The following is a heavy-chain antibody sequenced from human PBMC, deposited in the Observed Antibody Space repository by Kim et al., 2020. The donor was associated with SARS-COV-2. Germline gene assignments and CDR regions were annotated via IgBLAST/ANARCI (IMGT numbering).Heavy chain of an antibody. V-gene: IGHV3-48*03. CDR1: GFTFSSYE. D-gene: IGHD6-13*01. CDR2: ISSSGSTT. J-gene: IGHJ4*02. Sequence: GGSLRLSCAGSGFTFSSYEMNWVRQAPGKGLEWVSYISSSGSTTYYADSVRGRFTISRDNAKNSLYLQMNSLRAEDTAVYYCARVYHSSSWYGVDYWGQGTLATVSS. CDR3: ARVYHSSSWYGVDY.